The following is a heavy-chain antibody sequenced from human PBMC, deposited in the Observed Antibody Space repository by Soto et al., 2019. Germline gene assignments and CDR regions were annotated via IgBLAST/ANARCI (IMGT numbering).Heavy chain of an antibody. CDR3: AGSRTGALDF. Sequence: QVQLVQSGAGVKKPGASVKLSCKASGFTFIGHYIHWVRQAPGQGLEWVGWINPNSGGGTVYAQKYQGRVTMTADTSTNIASMDLTSLRGHDTAVYYCAGSRTGALDFWGPGALVTVSS. J-gene: IGHJ4*02. CDR2: INPNSGGGT. CDR1: GFTFIGHY. D-gene: IGHD7-27*01. V-gene: IGHV1-2*02.